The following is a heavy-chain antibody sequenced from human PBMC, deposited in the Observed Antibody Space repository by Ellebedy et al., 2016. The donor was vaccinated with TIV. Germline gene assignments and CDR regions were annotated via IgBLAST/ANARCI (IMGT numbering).Heavy chain of an antibody. CDR1: GFTFSGYG. CDR2: ISYSSVGT. V-gene: IGHV3-23*01. CDR3: ANTWYGRSVDDFDF. J-gene: IGHJ3*01. Sequence: GGSLRLXCAASGFTFSGYGMSWVRQAPGKGLEWVSAISYSSVGTHYADSVKGRFTISRDNSKNTLYLQMNSLRAEDTAVYYCANTWYGRSVDDFDFWGQGTMVTVSS. D-gene: IGHD1-14*01.